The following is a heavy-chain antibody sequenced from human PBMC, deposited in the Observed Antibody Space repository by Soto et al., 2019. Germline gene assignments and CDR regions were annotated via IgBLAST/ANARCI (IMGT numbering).Heavy chain of an antibody. J-gene: IGHJ6*02. CDR2: ISYDGSNK. CDR1: GFTFSSYG. V-gene: IGHV3-30*18. Sequence: PGGALRLSCAASGFTFSSYGMHWVRQAPGKGLEWVAVISYDGSNKYYADSVKGRFTISRDNSKNMLYLQMNSMRAEDTAVYYCAKDFVFGGPLADYYYGMDVWDQGTTVTVPS. D-gene: IGHD2-21*01. CDR3: AKDFVFGGPLADYYYGMDV.